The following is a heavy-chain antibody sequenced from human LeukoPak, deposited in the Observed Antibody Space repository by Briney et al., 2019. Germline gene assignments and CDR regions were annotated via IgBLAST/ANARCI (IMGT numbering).Heavy chain of an antibody. D-gene: IGHD4-17*01. CDR2: IRTKANNYAT. CDR1: GFPFSDST. J-gene: IGHJ4*02. CDR3: ARRRGDDYGDYVY. V-gene: IGHV3-73*01. Sequence: GGSLRLSCAASGFPFSDSTMHCVRQTSAKGLECVGRIRTKANNYATDYAASVKDRFTISRDDSKDSTYLQLNRLKTEDTAIYYCARRRGDDYGDYVYWGQGTLVTVSS.